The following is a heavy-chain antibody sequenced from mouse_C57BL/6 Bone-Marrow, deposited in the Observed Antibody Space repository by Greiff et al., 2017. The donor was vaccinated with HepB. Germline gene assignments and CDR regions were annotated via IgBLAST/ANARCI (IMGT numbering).Heavy chain of an antibody. CDR1: GYTFTSYW. Sequence: LQQPGAELVKPGASVKMSCKASGYTFTSYWITWVKQRPGQGLEWIGDIYPGSGSTNYNEKFKSKATLTVDTSSSTAYMQLSSLTSEDSAVYYCARGDRWLPSWFAYWGQGTLVTVSA. CDR3: ARGDRWLPSWFAY. J-gene: IGHJ3*01. D-gene: IGHD2-3*01. V-gene: IGHV1-55*01. CDR2: IYPGSGST.